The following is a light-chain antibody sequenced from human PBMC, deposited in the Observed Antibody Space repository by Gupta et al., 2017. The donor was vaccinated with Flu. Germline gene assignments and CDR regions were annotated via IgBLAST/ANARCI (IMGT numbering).Light chain of an antibody. CDR1: EVVNRNY. CDR3: RQYGTSPYT. V-gene: IGKV3-20*01. J-gene: IGKJ2*01. Sequence: GPLSVSPGERVPLSCRAGEVVNRNYLAWYQPRPGQAPRLLIYGTSDRAPRVPDRFSGDGSGTDFTLTINRLEPEASALFYCRQYGTSPYTFGQGTKLEIK. CDR2: GTS.